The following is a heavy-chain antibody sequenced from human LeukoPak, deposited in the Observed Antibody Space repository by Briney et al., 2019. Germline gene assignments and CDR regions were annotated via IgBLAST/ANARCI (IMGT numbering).Heavy chain of an antibody. CDR2: IIPIFGTA. V-gene: IGHV1-69*13. CDR3: ARGIFGVVPWYYYMDV. CDR1: GGTFSSYA. Sequence: ASVKVSCKASGGTFSSYAISWVRQAPGQGLEWMGGIIPIFGTANYAQKFQGRVTITADESTSTAYMELSSLRSEDTAVYYCARGIFGVVPWYYYMDVWGKGTTVTVSS. D-gene: IGHD3-3*01. J-gene: IGHJ6*03.